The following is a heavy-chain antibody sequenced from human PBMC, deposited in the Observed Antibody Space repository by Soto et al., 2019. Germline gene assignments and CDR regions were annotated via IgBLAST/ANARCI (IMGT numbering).Heavy chain of an antibody. V-gene: IGHV3-23*01. CDR2: ISSSGYSA. CDR1: GFTYNNYA. Sequence: EVQLLESGGALVQPGVSLSLSCASSGFTYNNYAMGSVRQAPGKGLEWVSAISSSGYSAYYADSVKGRFTISRDNSRNTMFLQMNKLSAEDTAVYYCAKGSVVVAAKFDSWGQGTQVTVSS. J-gene: IGHJ4*02. CDR3: AKGSVVVAAKFDS. D-gene: IGHD2-21*02.